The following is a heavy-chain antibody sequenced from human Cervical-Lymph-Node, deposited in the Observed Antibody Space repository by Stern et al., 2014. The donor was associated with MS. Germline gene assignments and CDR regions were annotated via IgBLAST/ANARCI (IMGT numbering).Heavy chain of an antibody. CDR1: GYTFTRYY. J-gene: IGHJ6*02. Sequence: DQLVDSAAEVKKPGASVKVSCKACGYTFTRYYMHWVRQAPGQEPEWMGIISPSGGSTSYAQKFQGRVTMTRDPSTSTVYMELSSLRSEDTAVYYCAREVAGHRLGMMDVWGQGTTVTVSS. D-gene: IGHD6-19*01. V-gene: IGHV1-46*01. CDR3: AREVAGHRLGMMDV. CDR2: ISPSGGST.